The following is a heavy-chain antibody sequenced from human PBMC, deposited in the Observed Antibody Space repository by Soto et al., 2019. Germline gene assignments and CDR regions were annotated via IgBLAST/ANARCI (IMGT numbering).Heavy chain of an antibody. Sequence: SETLSLTCNVSGGTISSYYCSWIRQPPGKGLEWIGYIYYSGSTNYNPSLKSRVTISVDTSKNQFSLKLSSVTAADTAVYYCASAMPHYFDYWGQGTLVTVSS. J-gene: IGHJ4*02. CDR3: ASAMPHYFDY. D-gene: IGHD2-2*01. V-gene: IGHV4-59*01. CDR1: GGTISSYY. CDR2: IYYSGST.